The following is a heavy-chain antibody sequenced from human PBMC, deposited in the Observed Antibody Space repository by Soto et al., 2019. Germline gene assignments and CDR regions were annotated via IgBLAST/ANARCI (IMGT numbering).Heavy chain of an antibody. CDR1: GYSFTRYY. J-gene: IGHJ4*02. CDR2: INPSGGST. D-gene: IGHD2-8*01. CDR3: AKDNRIGYCINGVCYGASHTDH. V-gene: IGHV1-46*01. Sequence: ASVKVSCKASGYSFTRYYMHWVRQAPGQGPEWMGIINPSGGSTSYAQKFQGRVTMTRDTSPSTAYMELSSLRSEDTAVYYCAKDNRIGYCINGVCYGASHTDHWGQGTLVTVSS.